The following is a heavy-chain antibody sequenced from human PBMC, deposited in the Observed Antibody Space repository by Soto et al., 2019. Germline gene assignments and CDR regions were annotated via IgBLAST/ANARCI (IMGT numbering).Heavy chain of an antibody. D-gene: IGHD3-10*01. V-gene: IGHV3-74*01. J-gene: IGHJ4*02. CDR2: INSGASTT. CDR3: ARVPTGWFGYDY. CDR1: GFTFSSSW. Sequence: DVQLVESGGGLVQPGGSLRLSCAASGFTFSSSWMHWVRQAPGKGLVWVSRINSGASTTNYADSVKGRFTISRDNAKNTLYLHMDSLTADDTAVYYCARVPTGWFGYDYWGQGTLVTVSS.